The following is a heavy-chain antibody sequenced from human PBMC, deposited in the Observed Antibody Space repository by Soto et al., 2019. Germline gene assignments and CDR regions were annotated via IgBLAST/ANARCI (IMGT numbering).Heavy chain of an antibody. J-gene: IGHJ6*02. CDR1: GGSFSGYY. V-gene: IGHV4-34*01. D-gene: IGHD3-10*01. Sequence: PSETLSLTCAVYGGSFSGYYWSGIRQPPGKGLEWIGEINHSGSTNYNPSLKSRVTMSVDTSKNQFSLKLSSVTAADTAVYYCARGPRYYYGSGSYYNVYYYYGMDVWGQGTTVTVSS. CDR3: ARGPRYYYGSGSYYNVYYYYGMDV. CDR2: INHSGST.